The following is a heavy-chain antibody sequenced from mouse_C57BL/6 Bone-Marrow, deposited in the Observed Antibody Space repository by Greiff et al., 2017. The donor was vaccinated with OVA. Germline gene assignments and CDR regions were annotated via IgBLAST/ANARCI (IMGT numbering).Heavy chain of an antibody. Sequence: VQLQQSGAELARPGASVKLSCKASGYTFTSYGISWVKQRTGQGLEWIGEIYPRSGNTYHNEKFKGKATLTADKSSSTSYMELRSLTSEDSAVYFCAREGDYYGSSFTAYYAMDYWGQGTSVTVSS. J-gene: IGHJ4*01. CDR1: GYTFTSYG. CDR3: AREGDYYGSSFTAYYAMDY. CDR2: IYPRSGNT. D-gene: IGHD1-1*01. V-gene: IGHV1-81*01.